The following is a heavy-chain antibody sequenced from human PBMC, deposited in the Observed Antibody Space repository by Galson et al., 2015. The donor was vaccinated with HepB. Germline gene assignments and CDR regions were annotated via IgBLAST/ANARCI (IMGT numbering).Heavy chain of an antibody. D-gene: IGHD1-1*01. CDR1: GFSFNRHS. CDR3: ARSQVQRRGLDVFDI. J-gene: IGHJ3*02. V-gene: IGHV3-21*01. Sequence: SLRLSCAASGFSFNRHSMNWVRQAPGKGLQWVSSISYNGRYTDQPDSVKGRFTISRDNAKNSLYLDMDSLRVEDTAVYYCARSQVQRRGLDVFDIWGQGTMVTVSS. CDR2: ISYNGRYT.